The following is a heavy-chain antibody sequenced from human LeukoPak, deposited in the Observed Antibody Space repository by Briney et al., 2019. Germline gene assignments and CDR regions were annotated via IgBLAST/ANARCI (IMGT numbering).Heavy chain of an antibody. CDR2: IVVGSGNT. Sequence: SVKVSCKASGFTFTSSVVQWVRQARGQRLEWIGWIVVGSGNTNYAQKFQERVTITRDMSTSTAYMELSSLRSEDTAVYYCAADGWFGAHPDWYFDLWGRGTLVTVSS. CDR1: GFTFTSSV. J-gene: IGHJ2*01. CDR3: AADGWFGAHPDWYFDL. D-gene: IGHD3-10*01. V-gene: IGHV1-58*01.